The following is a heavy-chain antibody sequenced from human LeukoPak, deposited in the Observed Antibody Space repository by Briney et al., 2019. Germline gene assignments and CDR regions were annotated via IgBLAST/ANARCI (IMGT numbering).Heavy chain of an antibody. V-gene: IGHV4-59*01. CDR1: GGSISSYY. CDR2: IYYSGST. Sequence: PSETLSLTCTVSGGSISSYYWSWLRQPPGKGLEWIGYIYYSGSTNYNPSLKSRVPISVDTSKNQFSLKLSSVTAADTAVYYCARESGGYCSSTSCYVWFDPWGQGTLVTVSS. D-gene: IGHD2-2*01. CDR3: ARESGGYCSSTSCYVWFDP. J-gene: IGHJ5*02.